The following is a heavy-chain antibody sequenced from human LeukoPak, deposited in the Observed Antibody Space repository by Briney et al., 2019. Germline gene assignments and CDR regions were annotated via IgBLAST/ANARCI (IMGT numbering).Heavy chain of an antibody. D-gene: IGHD1-20*01. J-gene: IGHJ4*02. CDR1: GYTFSTYG. CDR2: INTNNGNT. CDR3: ARKGCFDNCYLFDY. Sequence: ASVKVSCKASGYTFSTYGINWVRQAPGQGLEWMGWINTNNGNTNYAQKFQDRVTMTRDTSTSTAYMELRSLGSDDTALYYCARKGCFDNCYLFDYWGQGTLVTVSS. V-gene: IGHV1-18*01.